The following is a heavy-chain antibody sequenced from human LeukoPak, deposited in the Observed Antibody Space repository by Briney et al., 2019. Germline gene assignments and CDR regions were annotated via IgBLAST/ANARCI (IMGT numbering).Heavy chain of an antibody. Sequence: SETLSLTCTASGGSISSSSYYWGWIRQPPGKGLEWIGSIYYSGSTYYNPSLKSRVTISVDTSKNQFSLKLSSVTAADTAVYYCAILVGATIDYWGQGTLVTVSS. J-gene: IGHJ4*02. CDR3: AILVGATIDY. V-gene: IGHV4-39*01. CDR1: GGSISSSSYY. CDR2: IYYSGST. D-gene: IGHD1-26*01.